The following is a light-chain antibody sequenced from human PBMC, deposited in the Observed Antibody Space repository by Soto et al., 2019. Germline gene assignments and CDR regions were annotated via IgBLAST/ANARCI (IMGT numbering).Light chain of an antibody. CDR1: SSDVGGYNY. V-gene: IGLV2-14*01. CDR3: NSYTSNSSYV. Sequence: QSVLTQPASVSGSPGQSITISCTGTSSDVGGYNYVSWYQQHPGKAPRLMIYEITNRPSGVSNRFSASKSGNTASLTISGLQAEVEADYYCNSYTSNSSYVFGTGTKVTVL. J-gene: IGLJ1*01. CDR2: EIT.